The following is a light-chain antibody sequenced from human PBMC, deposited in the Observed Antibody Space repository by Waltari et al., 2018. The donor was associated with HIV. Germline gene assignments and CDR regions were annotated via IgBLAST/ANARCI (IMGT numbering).Light chain of an antibody. J-gene: IGLJ1*01. CDR3: CSYAGSSYV. CDR2: DVT. CDR1: SSDVGAYNY. V-gene: IGLV2-11*03. Sequence: GQSVTISCTGTSSDVGAYNYVSWYQQHPGKAPKLMIYDVTKRPSVVPDRFSGSKSGNTASLTISGLQAEDEADYYCCSYAGSSYVFGTGTNVTVL.